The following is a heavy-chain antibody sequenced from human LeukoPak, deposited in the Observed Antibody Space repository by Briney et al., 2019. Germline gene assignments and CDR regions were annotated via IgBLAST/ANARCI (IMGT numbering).Heavy chain of an antibody. CDR2: ISYDGSNK. J-gene: IGHJ4*02. Sequence: AGGSLRLSCAASGFTFRSYGMHWVRQAPGKGLEWVAVISYDGSNKYYADSVKGRFTISRDNSRNTLYLQMNSLRAEDTAVYYCASGEGPDYWGQGTLVTVAS. CDR3: ASGEGPDY. D-gene: IGHD3-10*01. CDR1: GFTFRSYG. V-gene: IGHV3-30*03.